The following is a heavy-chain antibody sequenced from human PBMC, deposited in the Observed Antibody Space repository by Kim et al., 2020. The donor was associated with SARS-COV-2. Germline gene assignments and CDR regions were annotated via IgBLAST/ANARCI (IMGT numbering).Heavy chain of an antibody. V-gene: IGHV1-46*01. Sequence: TNYAQRSRGRVTVTRDASTSTLYMELTSLRSADTAVYVCAREGQSLKHFDYWGQGTPVTVSS. CDR2: T. J-gene: IGHJ4*02. CDR3: AREGQSLKHFDY. D-gene: IGHD6-19*01.